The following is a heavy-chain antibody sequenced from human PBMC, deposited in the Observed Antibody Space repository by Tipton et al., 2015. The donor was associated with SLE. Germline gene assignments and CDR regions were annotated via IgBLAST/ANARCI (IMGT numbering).Heavy chain of an antibody. CDR3: ARFRGTTVTRYFDL. Sequence: TLSLTCAVYGGSFSGYYWSWIRQPLGKGLEWIGDIIHTGSTNYNPSLKSRVTISIDSSKNQFSLKLSSVTAADTAEYYCARFRGTTVTRYFDLWGRGTLVTVSS. J-gene: IGHJ2*01. CDR2: IIHTGST. V-gene: IGHV4-34*12. D-gene: IGHD4-11*01. CDR1: GGSFSGYY.